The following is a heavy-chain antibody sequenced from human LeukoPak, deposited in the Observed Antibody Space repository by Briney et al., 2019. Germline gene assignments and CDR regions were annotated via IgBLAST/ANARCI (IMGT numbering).Heavy chain of an antibody. CDR2: IYYSGST. CDR3: ARTPGVGWYFDL. V-gene: IGHV4-59*01. CDR1: GGSISSYY. D-gene: IGHD2-15*01. Sequence: PSETLSLTCTLSGGSISSYYWSWIRQPPGKGLEWIGYIYYSGSTNYNSSLQSRVTISVDTSKNQFSRKLSSVTAADTAVYYCARTPGVGWYFDLWGRGTLVTVSS. J-gene: IGHJ2*01.